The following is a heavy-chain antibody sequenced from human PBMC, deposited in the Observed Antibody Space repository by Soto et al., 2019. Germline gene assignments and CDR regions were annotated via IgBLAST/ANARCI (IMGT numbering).Heavy chain of an antibody. D-gene: IGHD4-17*01. CDR2: IIPILGIA. Sequence: QVQLVQSGAEVKKPGSSVKVSCKASGGTFSSYTISWVRQAPGQGLEWMGRIIPILGIASYAQKFQGRVTITADKSTSTAYMELSSLRSEDTAVYYCATGDYYYYYGMDVWGQGTTVTVSS. CDR3: ATGDYYYYYGMDV. J-gene: IGHJ6*02. V-gene: IGHV1-69*02. CDR1: GGTFSSYT.